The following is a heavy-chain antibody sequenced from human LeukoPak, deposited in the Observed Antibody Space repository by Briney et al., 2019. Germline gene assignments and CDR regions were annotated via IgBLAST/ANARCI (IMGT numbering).Heavy chain of an antibody. V-gene: IGHV4-61*02. CDR1: GGSISSGSYF. CDR2: IYTSGST. Sequence: SETLSLTCGVSGGSISSGSYFWSWIRQPAGKGLEWVGRIYTSGSTKYNPSLKTRVTISVDTSKNQFSLKLSSVIAADTAVYYCARDTYYYDSSGYYYFDYWGQGTLVTVSS. J-gene: IGHJ4*02. D-gene: IGHD3-22*01. CDR3: ARDTYYYDSSGYYYFDY.